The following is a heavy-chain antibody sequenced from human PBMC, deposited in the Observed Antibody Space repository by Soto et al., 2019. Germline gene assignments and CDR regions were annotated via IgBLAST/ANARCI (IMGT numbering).Heavy chain of an antibody. CDR3: ARAGYCSSTSCYTGVFYYYYGMDV. CDR2: IIPIFGTA. Sequence: ASVKVSCKASGGTFSSYAISWVRQAPGQGLEWMGGIIPIFGTANYAQKFQGRVTITADESTSTAYMELSSLRSEDTAVYYCARAGYCSSTSCYTGVFYYYYGMDVWGQGTTVTVSS. V-gene: IGHV1-69*13. CDR1: GGTFSSYA. J-gene: IGHJ6*02. D-gene: IGHD2-2*02.